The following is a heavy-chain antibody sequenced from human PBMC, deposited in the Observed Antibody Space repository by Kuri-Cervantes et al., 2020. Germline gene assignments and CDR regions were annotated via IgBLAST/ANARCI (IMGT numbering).Heavy chain of an antibody. D-gene: IGHD3-16*01. J-gene: IGHJ5*02. CDR3: ASSLRHGPFPDP. V-gene: IGHV4-34*09. CDR2: IYYSGST. CDR1: GGSFSGYY. Sequence: LRLSCAVYGGSFSGYYWSWIRQPPGKGLEWIGYIYYSGSTYYNPSLKSRVTISVDTSKNQFSLKLSSVTAADTAVYYCASSLRHGPFPDPWGQGTLVTVSS.